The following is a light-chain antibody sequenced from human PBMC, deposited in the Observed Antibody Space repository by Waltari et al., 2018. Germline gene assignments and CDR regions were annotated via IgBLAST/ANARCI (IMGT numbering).Light chain of an antibody. J-gene: IGLJ1*01. CDR3: NSHTTVSSLV. V-gene: IGLV2-14*03. CDR2: DVT. Sequence: QSALTQPASVSGSPGQSITISCTGTSSDIGAYNHVSWYQQHPGKAPKLLIYDVTYRPSGVSSRSSGSKSGNTASLTISGLQAEDEADYYCNSHTTVSSLVFGTGTKVTVL. CDR1: SSDIGAYNH.